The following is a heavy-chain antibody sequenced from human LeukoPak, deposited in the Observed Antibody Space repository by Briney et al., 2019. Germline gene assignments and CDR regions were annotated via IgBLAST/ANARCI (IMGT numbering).Heavy chain of an antibody. D-gene: IGHD3-16*01. J-gene: IGHJ4*02. CDR1: GGSISSSSYY. CDR2: IYYSGST. CDR3: ARGNLMITFGD. V-gene: IGHV4-39*07. Sequence: SETLSLTCTVSGGSISSSSYYWGWIRQPPGKGLEWIGSIYYSGSTYYNPSLKSRVTISVDTSKNQFSLKLSSVTAADTAVYYCARGNLMITFGDWGQGTLVTVSS.